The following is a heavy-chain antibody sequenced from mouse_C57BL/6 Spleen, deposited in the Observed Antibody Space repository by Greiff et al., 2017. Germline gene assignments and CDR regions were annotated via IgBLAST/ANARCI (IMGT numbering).Heavy chain of an antibody. Sequence: QVQLQQPGAELVMPGASVKLSCKASGYTFTSSWMHWVKQRPGQGLEWIGEIDPSDSYTNYNQKFKGKSTFTVDKSSSTAYMQLSSLTSEDSAVYYCARRGDYFDYWGQGTTLTVAS. CDR3: ARRGDYFDY. CDR1: GYTFTSSW. J-gene: IGHJ2*01. CDR2: IDPSDSYT. V-gene: IGHV1-69*01.